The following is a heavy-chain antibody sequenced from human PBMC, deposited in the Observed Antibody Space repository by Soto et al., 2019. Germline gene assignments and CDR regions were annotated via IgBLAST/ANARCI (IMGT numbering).Heavy chain of an antibody. CDR1: GFTFSNYE. Sequence: GGSLRLSCAASGFTFSNYEMNWVRQAPGKGLEWVSYINHDGTTIYYADSVKGRFSISRDNAKNSLYLHMNSLRAEDTAVYYCARAVRGGIWWLAPWGQGPLVTVSS. J-gene: IGHJ5*02. V-gene: IGHV3-48*03. D-gene: IGHD3-10*01. CDR3: ARAVRGGIWWLAP. CDR2: INHDGTTI.